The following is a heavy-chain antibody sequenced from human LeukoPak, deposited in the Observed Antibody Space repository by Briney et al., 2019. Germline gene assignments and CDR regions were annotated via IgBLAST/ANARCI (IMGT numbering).Heavy chain of an antibody. CDR1: GYTFTSYG. CDR2: ISAYNGNT. V-gene: IGHV1-18*01. Sequence: VASVKVSCKASGYTFTSYGISWVRQAPGQGLEWMGWISAYNGNTNYAQKLQGRVTTTTDTSTSTAYMELRSLRSDDTAVYYCTRAVSSSWLLPFWGQGTLVTVSS. J-gene: IGHJ4*02. D-gene: IGHD6-13*01. CDR3: TRAVSSSWLLPF.